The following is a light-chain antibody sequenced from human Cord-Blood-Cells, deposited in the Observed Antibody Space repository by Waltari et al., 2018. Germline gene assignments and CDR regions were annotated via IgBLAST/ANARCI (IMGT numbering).Light chain of an antibody. J-gene: IGLJ3*02. Sequence: QSALTQPASVSGSPGQSITISCTGTSSDVGGTNYVSWYQQHTGKAPKPMIYDVSKRPSGVSNRFSGSKSGNTASLTISGLQAEDEADYYCSSYTSSSTWVFGGGTKLTVL. CDR3: SSYTSSSTWV. V-gene: IGLV2-14*01. CDR2: DVS. CDR1: SSDVGGTNY.